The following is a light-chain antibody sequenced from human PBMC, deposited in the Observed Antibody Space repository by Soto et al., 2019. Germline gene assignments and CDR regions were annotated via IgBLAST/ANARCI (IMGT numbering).Light chain of an antibody. CDR2: EVT. J-gene: IGLJ3*02. Sequence: QSALTQPASVSGSPGQSITISYTGTSSDVGSYKLVSWYQQHPGKAPKLIIYEVTNRPSGVSNRFSGSKSGNTASLTISGLQAEDEADYYCISYRSASTPVFGGGTKLTVL. V-gene: IGLV2-14*02. CDR3: ISYRSASTPV. CDR1: SSDVGSYKL.